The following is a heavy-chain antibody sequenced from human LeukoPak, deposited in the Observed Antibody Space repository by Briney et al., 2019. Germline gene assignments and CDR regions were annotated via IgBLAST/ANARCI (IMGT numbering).Heavy chain of an antibody. Sequence: SETLSLTCAVYGGSFSGYYWSWIRQPPGKGLEWIGEINHSGSTNYNPSLKSRVTISVDTSKNQFSLKLSSVTAADTAVYYCARRANYYYDSSGYPHIDHWGQGTLVTVSS. CDR1: GGSFSGYY. D-gene: IGHD3-22*01. CDR3: ARRANYYYDSSGYPHIDH. V-gene: IGHV4-34*01. CDR2: INHSGST. J-gene: IGHJ4*02.